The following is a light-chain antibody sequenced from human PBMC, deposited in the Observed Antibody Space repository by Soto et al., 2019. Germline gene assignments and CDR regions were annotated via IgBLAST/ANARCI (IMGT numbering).Light chain of an antibody. V-gene: IGKV1-27*01. Sequence: DIQMTQSPSSLSASVGDRVTITCRARKAIYNYLAWSQQNPGKVPNLLISAASTLQSGVPSRFSDSGSGTDFTLTISSLQPEDVATYYCQKFSAVTTFGGGTKVEI. J-gene: IGKJ4*01. CDR2: AAS. CDR1: KAIYNY. CDR3: QKFSAVTT.